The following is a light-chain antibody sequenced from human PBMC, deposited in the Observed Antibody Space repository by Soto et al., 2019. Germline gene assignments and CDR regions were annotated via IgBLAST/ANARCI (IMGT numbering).Light chain of an antibody. J-gene: IGLJ1*01. CDR1: SSNLGAPYD. Sequence: QSVLTQPPSVSGAPGQTVIISCSGSSSNLGAPYDVHWFRQLPGTVPRLIIYVNNNRPSGVPDRFSGSKSGTSASLAITGLQPEDEADYYCQSYYSSISRYVFGTGTKVTVL. CDR3: QSYYSSISRYV. V-gene: IGLV1-40*01. CDR2: VNN.